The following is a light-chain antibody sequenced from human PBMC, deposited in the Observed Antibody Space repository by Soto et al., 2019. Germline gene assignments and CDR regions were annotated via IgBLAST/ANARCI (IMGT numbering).Light chain of an antibody. Sequence: IVMTQTPLSLSVTPGQPASISCKSSRSLVHTDGRTYLYWYLQKPGQPPQLLIYEVSNRFSEVADRFSGSGAGTDFTLKISRVEAEDVVVYYCLQSVILPLTFGQGTRLEIK. CDR3: LQSVILPLT. J-gene: IGKJ5*01. CDR2: EVS. V-gene: IGKV2D-29*01. CDR1: RSLVHTDGRTY.